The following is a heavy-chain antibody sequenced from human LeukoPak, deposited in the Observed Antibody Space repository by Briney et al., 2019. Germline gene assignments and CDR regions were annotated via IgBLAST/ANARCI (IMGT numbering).Heavy chain of an antibody. CDR3: TRDLMDYDVSTGLHHYYMDV. J-gene: IGHJ6*02. Sequence: GGSLRPSCVASGFTFSSYWMHWVRQDPRKGLVWVSRINGDGRNINYADSVRGRFTISRDNAKNTLYLQMNTLRVEDTAAYYCTRDLMDYDVSTGLHHYYMDVWGQGATVTVSS. V-gene: IGHV3-74*01. CDR1: GFTFSSYW. D-gene: IGHD3-9*01. CDR2: INGDGRNI.